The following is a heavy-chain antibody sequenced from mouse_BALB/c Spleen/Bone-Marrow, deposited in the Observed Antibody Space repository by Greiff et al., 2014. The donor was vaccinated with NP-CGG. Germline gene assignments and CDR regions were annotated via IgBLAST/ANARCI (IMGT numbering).Heavy chain of an antibody. J-gene: IGHJ2*01. D-gene: IGHD2-10*02. CDR2: ISSGGSYT. CDR1: GFTFSSYG. CDR3: ARQYGNYWDYFDY. V-gene: IGHV5-6*02. Sequence: EVMLVESGGDLVKPGGSLKLSCAASGFTFSSYGMSWVRQTPDKRLEWVATISSGGSYTYYPDSVKGRFTISRDNAKNTLYLQISSLKSEDTAMYYCARQYGNYWDYFDYWGQGTTLTVSS.